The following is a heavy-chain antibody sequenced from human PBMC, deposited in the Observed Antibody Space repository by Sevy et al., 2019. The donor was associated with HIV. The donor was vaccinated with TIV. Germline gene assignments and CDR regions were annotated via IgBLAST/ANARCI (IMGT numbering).Heavy chain of an antibody. Sequence: ASVKVSCKASGYTFTGYYMHWVRQAPGQGLEWMGWINPDSGGPNYAPKFQGRVTLTRDTSISTGYMELSRLKSDDTAVYYCVGDDRDGYFDYWGQGTLVTVSS. CDR1: GYTFTGYY. V-gene: IGHV1-2*02. CDR2: INPDSGGP. J-gene: IGHJ4*02. CDR3: VGDDRDGYFDY.